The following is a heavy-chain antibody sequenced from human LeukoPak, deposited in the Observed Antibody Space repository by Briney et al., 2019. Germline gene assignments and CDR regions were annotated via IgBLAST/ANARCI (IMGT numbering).Heavy chain of an antibody. Sequence: PGGSLRLSCAASGFIFSGYGMHWVRQAPGKGLQWVTFIRYEGSNKYYADSVKGRFTISRDNSKNTLYLQTNSLRVEDTAVYYCAKESDVAAAGIDYWGQGTLVTVSS. V-gene: IGHV3-30*02. CDR3: AKESDVAAAGIDY. J-gene: IGHJ4*02. CDR1: GFIFSGYG. D-gene: IGHD6-13*01. CDR2: IRYEGSNK.